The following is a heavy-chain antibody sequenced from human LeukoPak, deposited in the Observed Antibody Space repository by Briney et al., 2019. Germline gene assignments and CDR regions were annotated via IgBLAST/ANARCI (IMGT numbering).Heavy chain of an antibody. J-gene: IGHJ4*02. Sequence: SETLSLTCTVSDDYIGDYYRGWLRQPPGKGREWFGYFYKSGRSTYHPSLKSRVTISADASKNHFPLKGNSVTTADTAVYYCTRGAGWLIDYWGQGILVAVSS. D-gene: IGHD3-16*01. V-gene: IGHV4-59*12. CDR1: DDYIGDYY. CDR3: TRGAGWLIDY. CDR2: FYKSGRS.